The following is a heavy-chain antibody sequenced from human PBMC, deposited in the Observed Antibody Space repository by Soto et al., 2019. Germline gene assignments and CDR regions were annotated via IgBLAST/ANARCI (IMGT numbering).Heavy chain of an antibody. Sequence: GGSLRLSCAASGFTFNSYSVNWVRQAPGKGLEWVASISSGSVYIDLADSVRGRFTISRDDVTNSVSLQMDSLRVEDTGIYYCARYDAFKAFDLWGQGTMVTVSS. J-gene: IGHJ3*01. CDR1: GFTFNSYS. D-gene: IGHD1-1*01. CDR2: ISSGSVYI. V-gene: IGHV3-21*06. CDR3: ARYDAFKAFDL.